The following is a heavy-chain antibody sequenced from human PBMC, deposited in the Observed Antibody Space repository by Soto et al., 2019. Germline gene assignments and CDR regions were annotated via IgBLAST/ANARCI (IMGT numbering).Heavy chain of an antibody. V-gene: IGHV7-4-1*01. Sequence: QVPLVQSGSELKKPGASVKVSCKASGYTFTSYAMNWVRQAPGQGLEWMGWINTNTGNPTYAQGFTGRFVFSLDTSVSTAYLQICSLKAEDTAVYYCARSDVIAAANWFDPWGQGTLVTVSS. J-gene: IGHJ5*02. CDR3: ARSDVIAAANWFDP. CDR1: GYTFTSYA. CDR2: INTNTGNP. D-gene: IGHD6-13*01.